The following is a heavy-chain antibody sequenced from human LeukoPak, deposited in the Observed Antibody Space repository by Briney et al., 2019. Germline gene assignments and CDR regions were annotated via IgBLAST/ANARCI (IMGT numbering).Heavy chain of an antibody. CDR1: GGSFSGYY. D-gene: IGHD2-15*01. CDR2: INHSGTT. J-gene: IGHJ5*02. V-gene: IGHV4-34*01. Sequence: SETVSLTCAVYGGSFSGYYWGWIRQPPGKGLEWMVEINHSGTTNYNPSLKSGVTISVDTSKNQFSPKLSSVTAADTAVYYCARAPIVVVVAATPAFHWFDPWGQGTLVTVSS. CDR3: ARAPIVVVVAATPAFHWFDP.